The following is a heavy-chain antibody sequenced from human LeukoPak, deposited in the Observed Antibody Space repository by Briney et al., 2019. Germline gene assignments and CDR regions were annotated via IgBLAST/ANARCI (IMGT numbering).Heavy chain of an antibody. Sequence: PSETLSLTCTVSGGSISSYYWSWIRQPAGKGLEWIGRIYTSGSTNYNPSLKSRVTMSVDTSKNQFSLELSSVTAADTAVYYCARVAVAGTFYYYYYMDVWGKGTTVTISS. CDR2: IYTSGST. CDR3: ARVAVAGTFYYYYYMDV. J-gene: IGHJ6*03. V-gene: IGHV4-4*07. D-gene: IGHD6-19*01. CDR1: GGSISSYY.